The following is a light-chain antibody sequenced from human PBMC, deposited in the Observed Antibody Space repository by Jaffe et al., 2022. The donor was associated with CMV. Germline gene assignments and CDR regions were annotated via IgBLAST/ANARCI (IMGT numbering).Light chain of an antibody. CDR2: ATS. CDR3: QQYYTAPYT. V-gene: IGKV3-20*01. CDR1: ETVSGNF. Sequence: EIVLTQSPGTLSLSPGERAILSCRASETVSGNFGNFLAWYQQKPGQAPRLLIYATSSRATGIPDRFSGSGSGTTFSLTISRLEPEDFAVYFCQQYYTAPYTFGQGTNLEIK. J-gene: IGKJ2*01.